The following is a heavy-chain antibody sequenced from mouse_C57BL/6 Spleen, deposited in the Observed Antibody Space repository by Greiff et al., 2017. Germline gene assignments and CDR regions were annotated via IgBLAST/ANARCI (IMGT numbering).Heavy chain of an antibody. CDR3: ASTPYYYDAMDD. Sequence: VQLQQSGAELAKPGASVKLSCKASGYTFTSYWLHWVKQRPGQGLEWIGYLNPSSGYTKSNQRFKDKATLTADTSSSSAYMHLSSLTYEVSAVYYCASTPYYYDAMDDWGQGTSVTVAA. CDR1: GYTFTSYW. J-gene: IGHJ4*01. D-gene: IGHD6-5*01. V-gene: IGHV1-7*01. CDR2: LNPSSGYT.